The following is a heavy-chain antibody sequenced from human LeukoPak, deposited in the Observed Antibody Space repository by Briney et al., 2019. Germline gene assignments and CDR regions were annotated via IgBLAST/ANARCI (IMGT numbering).Heavy chain of an antibody. CDR1: GFNIEGHN. J-gene: IGHJ3*02. CDR3: AKDFGSGRYAFDI. D-gene: IGHD3-10*01. V-gene: IGHV3-30*02. Sequence: GSLKLSCAASGFNIEGHNMHWVRQAPGKGPEWVSFIQHDGGRKWYVDSVKGRFTISRDNSKNTLSLQMNDLRLRDTAVYYCAKDFGSGRYAFDIWGQGTIVTVSS. CDR2: IQHDGGRK.